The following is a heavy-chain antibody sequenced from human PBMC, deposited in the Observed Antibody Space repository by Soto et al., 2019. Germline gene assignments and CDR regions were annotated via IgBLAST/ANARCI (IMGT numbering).Heavy chain of an antibody. CDR2: IYSGGST. Sequence: GGSLRLSCAVSGFTVSSNYMSWVRQAPGKGLEWVSVIYSGGSTYYADSVKGRFTISRDNSKNTLYLQMNSLRAEDTAVYYCARGTTRTQAVAGPSDFDYWGQGTLVTVSS. V-gene: IGHV3-66*01. CDR1: GFTVSSNY. D-gene: IGHD6-19*01. CDR3: ARGTTRTQAVAGPSDFDY. J-gene: IGHJ4*02.